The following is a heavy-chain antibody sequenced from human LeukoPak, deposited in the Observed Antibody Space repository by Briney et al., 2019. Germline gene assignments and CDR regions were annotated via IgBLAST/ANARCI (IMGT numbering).Heavy chain of an antibody. CDR3: ARGRTYYDFWSGYGYYYYMDV. CDR1: GGSFSGYY. D-gene: IGHD3-3*01. J-gene: IGHJ6*03. V-gene: IGHV4-34*01. CDR2: INHSGST. Sequence: SETLSLTCAVYGGSFSGYYWSWIRQPPGKGLEWIGEINHSGSTNYNPSLKSRVTISVDTSKNQFSLKLSSVTAADTAVYYCARGRTYYDFWSGYGYYYYMDVWGKGTTVTVSS.